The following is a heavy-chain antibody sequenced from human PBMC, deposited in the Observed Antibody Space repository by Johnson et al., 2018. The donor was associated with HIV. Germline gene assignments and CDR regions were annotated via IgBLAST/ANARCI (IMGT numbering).Heavy chain of an antibody. Sequence: QLVESGGDLVQPGGSLRLSCAASGFSVSSNYMSWVRQAPGKGLEWVSVIYSGGSTYYADSVKGRFTISRDNSKNSLYLQMNSLRAEDTAVYYCARDPGFDDAFDIWGQGTMVTVSS. V-gene: IGHV3-66*01. J-gene: IGHJ3*02. CDR2: IYSGGST. CDR3: ARDPGFDDAFDI. CDR1: GFSVSSNY.